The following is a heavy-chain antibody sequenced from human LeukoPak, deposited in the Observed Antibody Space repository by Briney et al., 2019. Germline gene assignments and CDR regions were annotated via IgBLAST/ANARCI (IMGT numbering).Heavy chain of an antibody. V-gene: IGHV1-46*01. CDR3: ARGSSGWYFAY. J-gene: IGHJ4*02. CDR1: GYTFTSYY. D-gene: IGHD6-19*01. Sequence: GASVKVSCKVSGYTFTSYYMHWVRQAPGQGLEWMGIIHPSGGSTSYAQKFQGRVTMTRDTSTSTVYMELSSLRSEDTAVYYCARGSSGWYFAYWGQGTLVTVSS. CDR2: IHPSGGST.